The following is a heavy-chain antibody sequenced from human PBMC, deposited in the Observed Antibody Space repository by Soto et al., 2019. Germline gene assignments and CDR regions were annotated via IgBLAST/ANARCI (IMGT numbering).Heavy chain of an antibody. CDR3: AKEMCSITSCPYYYYYGMDV. Sequence: ASVKVSCKTSGYPFSSYGISWVRQAPGQGVEWLGWISGYNGKTEYGQKVQDRLTMTTDTSKNTLYLQMNSLRAEDTAVYYCAKEMCSITSCPYYYYYGMDVWGQGTTVTVSS. CDR2: ISGYNGKT. D-gene: IGHD2-2*01. CDR1: GYPFSSYG. V-gene: IGHV1-18*04. J-gene: IGHJ6*02.